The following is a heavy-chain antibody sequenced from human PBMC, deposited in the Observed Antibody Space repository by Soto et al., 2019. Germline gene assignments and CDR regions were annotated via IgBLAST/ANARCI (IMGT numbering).Heavy chain of an antibody. CDR3: ARDGAGRLVAARQGYYYYGMDV. CDR2: IIPIFGTA. V-gene: IGHV1-69*13. Sequence: SVKVSCKASGGTFSSYAISWVRQAPGQGLEWMGGIIPIFGTANYAQKFQGRVTITADESTSTAYMELSSLGPEDTAVYYCARDGAGRLVAARQGYYYYGMDVWGQGTTVTVSS. D-gene: IGHD2-15*01. CDR1: GGTFSSYA. J-gene: IGHJ6*02.